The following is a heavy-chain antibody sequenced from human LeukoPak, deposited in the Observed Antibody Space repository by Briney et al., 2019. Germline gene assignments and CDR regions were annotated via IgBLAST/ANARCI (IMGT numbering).Heavy chain of an antibody. V-gene: IGHV4-4*07. J-gene: IGHJ6*03. Sequence: PSETLSLTCTVSGGSISSYYWSWIRQPAGKGLEWIGRIYTSGSTNYNPSLKSRVTMSVDTSKNQFSLKLSSVTAADTAVYYCARARYNWNDEPYYYYYMDVWGKGTTVTVSS. CDR1: GGSISSYY. CDR2: IYTSGST. D-gene: IGHD1-20*01. CDR3: ARARYNWNDEPYYYYYMDV.